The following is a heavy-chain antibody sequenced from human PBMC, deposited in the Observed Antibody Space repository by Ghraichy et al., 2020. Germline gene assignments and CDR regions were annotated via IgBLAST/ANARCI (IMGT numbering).Heavy chain of an antibody. CDR2: IHYSGST. CDR3: ARQQGYYDILSPFDP. D-gene: IGHD3-9*01. Sequence: SETLSLTCTVSGGSISSSAYYRGWIRQPPGKGLEWIGSIHYSGSTYYNPSLESRVTTSVDTSKNQFSLKLTSVTAADTAVYYCARQQGYYDILSPFDPWGQGTLVTVSS. CDR1: GGSISSSAYY. V-gene: IGHV4-39*01. J-gene: IGHJ5*02.